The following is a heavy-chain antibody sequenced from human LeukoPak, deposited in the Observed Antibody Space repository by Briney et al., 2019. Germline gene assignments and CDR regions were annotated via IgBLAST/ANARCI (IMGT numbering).Heavy chain of an antibody. V-gene: IGHV3-30-3*01. CDR2: ISYDGSNK. D-gene: IGHD6-13*01. Sequence: GRSLRLSCAASGFTFSSYAMHWVRQAPGKGLEWVAVISYDGSNKYYAGSVKGRFTISRDNSKNTLYLQMNSLRAEDTAVYYCARDLVAAAGAIYYYYGMDVWGQGTTVTVSS. J-gene: IGHJ6*02. CDR1: GFTFSSYA. CDR3: ARDLVAAAGAIYYYYGMDV.